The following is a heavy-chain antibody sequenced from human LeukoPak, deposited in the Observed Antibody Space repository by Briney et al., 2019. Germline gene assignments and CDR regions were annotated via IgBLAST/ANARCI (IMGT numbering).Heavy chain of an antibody. J-gene: IGHJ4*02. Sequence: TSETLSLTCAVSGGSISGYYWSWIRQPPGEGLEWIGYIYYSGSTNYNPSLESRVTISVDTSKNQFSLKLSSVTAADTAVYYCARATYYYGSGSLITPRLSLLFDYWGQGTLVTISS. CDR1: GGSISGYY. CDR3: ARATYYYGSGSLITPRLSLLFDY. V-gene: IGHV4-59*01. D-gene: IGHD3-10*01. CDR2: IYYSGST.